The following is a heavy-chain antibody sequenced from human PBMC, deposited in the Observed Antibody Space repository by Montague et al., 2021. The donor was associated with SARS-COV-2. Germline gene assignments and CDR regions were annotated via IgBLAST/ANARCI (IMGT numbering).Heavy chain of an antibody. CDR2: IYHSGGT. V-gene: IGHV4-38-2*01. D-gene: IGHD3-10*01. Sequence: SETLSLTCSVSGYSISSGYYWGRIRQPPGKGLEWIGNIYHSGGTYYSPSLKSRVTVSVDTSKNQFSLRLSSVTAADTAVYYCARWYYGSGSYSHWGQGTLVTVSS. J-gene: IGHJ4*02. CDR3: ARWYYGSGSYSH. CDR1: GYSISSGYY.